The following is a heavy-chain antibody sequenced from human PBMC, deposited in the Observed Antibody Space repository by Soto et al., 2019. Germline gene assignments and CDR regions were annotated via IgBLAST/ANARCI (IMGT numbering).Heavy chain of an antibody. Sequence: QVTLKESGPVLVKPTETLTLRCTVSGLSITDSEMGVSWIRQPPGQPLEWLAHIDSSGEKSYRTFLKSRLAISKDTSKSRIVLTMTNMDPADTATYYCARRHLAVAVSPWFDPWGQGSTVTVSS. V-gene: IGHV2-26*01. CDR2: IDSSGEK. CDR3: ARRHLAVAVSPWFDP. D-gene: IGHD6-19*01. J-gene: IGHJ5*02. CDR1: GLSITDSEMG.